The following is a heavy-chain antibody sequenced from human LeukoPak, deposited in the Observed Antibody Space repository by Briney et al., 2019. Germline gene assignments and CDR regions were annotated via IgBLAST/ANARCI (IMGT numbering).Heavy chain of an antibody. CDR3: ARAAAGYSVNYFDY. J-gene: IGHJ4*02. CDR2: ISTGSSTT. Sequence: GGSLRLSCAASEFAFSTYNMNWVRQAPGKGLEWVSYISTGSSTTYYADSVKGRFTISRDNVENSLYLQMNSLRDEDTAVYYCARAAAGYSVNYFDYWGQGTLVTVSS. D-gene: IGHD6-13*01. V-gene: IGHV3-48*02. CDR1: EFAFSTYN.